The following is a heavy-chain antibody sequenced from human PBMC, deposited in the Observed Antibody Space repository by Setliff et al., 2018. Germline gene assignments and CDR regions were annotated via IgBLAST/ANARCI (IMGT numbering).Heavy chain of an antibody. J-gene: IGHJ4*02. V-gene: IGHV3-74*01. CDR2: INPDGSIT. Sequence: GGSLRLSCAASGFTFSKYWMYWVRQVPGKGLVWVSRINPDGSITNYADSVRGRFTISRDNAKDTLFLQMTSLRPEDTGIYYCAKVKKPLIRGSGFDYWGRGTLVTVSS. D-gene: IGHD3-10*01. CDR3: AKVKKPLIRGSGFDY. CDR1: GFTFSKYW.